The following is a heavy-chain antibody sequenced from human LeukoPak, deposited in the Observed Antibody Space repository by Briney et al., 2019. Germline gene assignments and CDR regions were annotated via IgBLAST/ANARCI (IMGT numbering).Heavy chain of an antibody. V-gene: IGHV3-66*01. D-gene: IGHD2-21*02. Sequence: PGRSLRLSCAASGFTVSSNYVSWVRQAPGKGLEWVSSIYRDGSTYYADSVKGRFTISRDNSKNTLNLQMNNLRVEDTAVYYCARVMTAITNWFDPWGQGTLVTVSS. CDR2: IYRDGST. CDR3: ARVMTAITNWFDP. CDR1: GFTVSSNY. J-gene: IGHJ5*02.